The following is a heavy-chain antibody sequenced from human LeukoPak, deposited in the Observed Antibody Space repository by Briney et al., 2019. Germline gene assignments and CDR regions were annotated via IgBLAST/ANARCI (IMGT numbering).Heavy chain of an antibody. CDR2: IKQDGSEK. CDR1: GFTFSSYW. V-gene: IGHV3-7*01. D-gene: IGHD2-21*02. CDR3: ARELQIPYYYYMDV. Sequence: GGSLRLSCAASGFTFSSYWMSWVRPAPGKGLEWVANIKQDGSEKYYVDSVKGRFTISRDNAKNSLYLQMNSLRAEDTAVYYCARELQIPYYYYMDVWRKGTTVTVSS. J-gene: IGHJ6*03.